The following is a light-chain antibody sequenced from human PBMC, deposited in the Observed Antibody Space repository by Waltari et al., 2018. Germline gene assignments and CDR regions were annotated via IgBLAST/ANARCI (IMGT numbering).Light chain of an antibody. V-gene: IGLV4-69*01. J-gene: IGLJ3*02. CDR3: QTGGHGTWV. Sequence: QLVLTQSPSASASLGASIKLTGTLSSGHSSTFIACLQQQPGRGPRYLMKVNSDGTHSKGDDIPDRFSGSSSGAERYLTISSLQSEDEADYYCQTGGHGTWVFGGGTKVTVL. CDR1: SGHSSTF. CDR2: VNSDGTH.